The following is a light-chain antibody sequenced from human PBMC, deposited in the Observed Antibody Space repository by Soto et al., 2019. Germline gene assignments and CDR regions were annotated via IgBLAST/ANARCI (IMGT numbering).Light chain of an antibody. Sequence: LSASVGDSVTITCRASQSISSWLAWHQPEPGNAPKLLIYDASSLESGVPSRFSGSGSGTEFTPTISFLRPDDFATYCWLQDISFSTFCHGANVDVK. CDR2: DAS. CDR3: LQDISFST. V-gene: IGKV1-5*01. CDR1: QSISSW. J-gene: IGKJ1*01.